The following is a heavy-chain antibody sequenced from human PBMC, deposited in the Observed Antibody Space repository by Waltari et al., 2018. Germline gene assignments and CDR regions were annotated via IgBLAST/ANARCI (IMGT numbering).Heavy chain of an antibody. Sequence: QVQLQESGPGLVKPSETLSLTCAVSGYSISSGYYWGWIRQPPGKGLEWIGRIYHSGSTYYNPSLKSRVTISVDTSKNQFSLKLSSVTAADTAVYYCARVQAPFVGELSLYFDYWGQGTLVTVSS. D-gene: IGHD3-16*02. V-gene: IGHV4-38-2*01. CDR1: GYSISSGYY. CDR3: ARVQAPFVGELSLYFDY. J-gene: IGHJ4*02. CDR2: IYHSGST.